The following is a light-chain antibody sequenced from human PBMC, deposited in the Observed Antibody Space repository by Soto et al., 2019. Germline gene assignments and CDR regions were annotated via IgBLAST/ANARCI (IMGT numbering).Light chain of an antibody. CDR2: AAS. CDR1: QTISSY. J-gene: IGKJ4*01. CDR3: QQSYSTPV. V-gene: IGKV1-39*01. Sequence: DIQMTQSPSSLSASVGDRVTITCRASQTISSYLNWFQQKPGKAPNLLIYAASSLQSGVPSSFSGSGSGTDFTLTISSLRPEDFATYYCQQSYSTPVFGGGTKVDIK.